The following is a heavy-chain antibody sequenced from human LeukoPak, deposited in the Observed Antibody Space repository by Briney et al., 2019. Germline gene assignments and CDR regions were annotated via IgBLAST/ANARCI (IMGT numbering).Heavy chain of an antibody. V-gene: IGHV4-34*01. J-gene: IGHJ5*02. CDR1: GGSFSGHY. CDR3: ARGQYICSSTSCYTNWFDP. D-gene: IGHD2-2*01. CDR2: INHSGST. Sequence: SETLSLTCAVYGGSFSGHYWSWIRQPPGKGLEWIGEINHSGSTNYNPSLKSRVTISVDTSKNHFSLKLSSVTAADTAVYYCARGQYICSSTSCYTNWFDPWGQGTLVTVSS.